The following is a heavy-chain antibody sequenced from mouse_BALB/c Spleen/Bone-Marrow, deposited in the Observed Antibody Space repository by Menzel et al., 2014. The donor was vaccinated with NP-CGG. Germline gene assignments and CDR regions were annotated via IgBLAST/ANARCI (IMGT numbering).Heavy chain of an antibody. CDR3: ARQIYFPYFDY. Sequence: EVKVEESGGGLVQPGGSLKLSCAASGFTFSSYTMPWVRQTPEKRLEWVAYISNGGGSTYYPDTVKGRFTISRDNAKNTLYLQMSSLKSEDTAMYYCARQIYFPYFDYWGQGTTLTVSS. CDR2: ISNGGGST. V-gene: IGHV5-12-2*01. J-gene: IGHJ2*01. D-gene: IGHD2-1*01. CDR1: GFTFSSYT.